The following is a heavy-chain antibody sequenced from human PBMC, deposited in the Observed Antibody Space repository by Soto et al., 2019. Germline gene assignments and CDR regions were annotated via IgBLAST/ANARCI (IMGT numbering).Heavy chain of an antibody. V-gene: IGHV4-31*03. CDR1: GGSISRGGYY. J-gene: IGHJ1*01. CDR3: AKGSDYFESSGHNLEYFQY. D-gene: IGHD3-22*01. Sequence: SETLSLTCTVSGGSISRGGYYWNWIRQHPGKGLEWIGYIFYSRTTYYNPSLKSRVTISVDTSKNQFSLKLSSVTAEDTAVYFCAKGSDYFESSGHNLEYFQYWGQGTLVTVSS. CDR2: IFYSRTT.